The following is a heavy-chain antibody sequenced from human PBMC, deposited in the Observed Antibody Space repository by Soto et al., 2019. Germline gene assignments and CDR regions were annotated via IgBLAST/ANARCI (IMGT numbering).Heavy chain of an antibody. CDR2: VYSSGST. V-gene: IGHV4-59*01. D-gene: IGHD2-21*01. J-gene: IGHJ5*02. Sequence: SETLSLTCTVSGDSITSYNWNWLRQPPGKALEWIGYVYSSGSTNYNPSLKSRVTISVDTSRNQFSLKVNSVTAADTAAYYCARRAVVAVTGSLDNWLDPWGQGILVTVSP. CDR3: ARRAVVAVTGSLDNWLDP. CDR1: GDSITSYN.